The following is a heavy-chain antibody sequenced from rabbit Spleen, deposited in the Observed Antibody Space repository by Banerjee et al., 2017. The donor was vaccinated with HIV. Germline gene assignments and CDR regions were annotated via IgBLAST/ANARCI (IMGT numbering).Heavy chain of an antibody. Sequence: QSLEKSGGDLVMPGASLTLAFTASGVSFILSSYMCWVRQAPGKGLEWIACIDAGSRGFTYYANWAKGRLPISKASSTTVTLQMTSLTAADTATYFCVRDQAGDADYGPYYLNLWGPGPLVTVS. CDR1: GVSFILSSY. J-gene: IGHJ4*01. V-gene: IGHV1S40*01. CDR3: VRDQAGDADYGPYYLNL. CDR2: IDAGSRGFT. D-gene: IGHD2-1*01.